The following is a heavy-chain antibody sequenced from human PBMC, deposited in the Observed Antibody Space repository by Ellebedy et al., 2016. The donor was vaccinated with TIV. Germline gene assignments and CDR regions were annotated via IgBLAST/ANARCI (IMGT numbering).Heavy chain of an antibody. D-gene: IGHD2/OR15-2a*01. V-gene: IGHV4-59*08. J-gene: IGHJ4*02. CDR2: FYDSGNT. Sequence: MPSETLSLTCTVSPGSITGYFWSRMRQPPGKGLEWIGYFYDSGNTNYNPSLKSRVTMSVDTSKTQFSLKVSSVIAADTAVYYCARHSGGSEYSPSDYWGQGTLVTVSS. CDR3: ARHSGGSEYSPSDY. CDR1: PGSITGYF.